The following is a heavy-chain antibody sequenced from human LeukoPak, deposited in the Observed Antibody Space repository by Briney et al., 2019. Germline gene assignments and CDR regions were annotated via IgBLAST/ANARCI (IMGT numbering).Heavy chain of an antibody. D-gene: IGHD1-26*01. J-gene: IGHJ4*02. CDR3: TRGSLSGSSRDY. CDR2: MNPNTGDT. Sequence: ASVRVSCKASGYTFTGYDINWVRQATGQGLEWMGWMNPNTGDTGYAQKFQGRVTMTRNSSIDTAYMELSGLRFEDTAVYYCTRGSLSGSSRDYWGQGTLLTVSS. V-gene: IGHV1-8*01. CDR1: GYTFTGYD.